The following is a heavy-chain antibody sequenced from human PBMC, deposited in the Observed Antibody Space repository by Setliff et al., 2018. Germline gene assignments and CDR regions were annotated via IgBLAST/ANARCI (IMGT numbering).Heavy chain of an antibody. CDR1: GYTFTSYP. CDR3: ARDTGVRGHEISGYYGGGFAY. D-gene: IGHD3-22*01. Sequence: ASVKVSCKSSGYTFTSYPINWMRQAPGQGLEWMGWINTKTGKPTYAQAFTVRIVFSLDTSVSTAYLQISSLKADDTAVYYCARDTGVRGHEISGYYGGGFAYWGQGTPVTVSS. J-gene: IGHJ4*02. CDR2: INTKTGKP. V-gene: IGHV7-4-1*02.